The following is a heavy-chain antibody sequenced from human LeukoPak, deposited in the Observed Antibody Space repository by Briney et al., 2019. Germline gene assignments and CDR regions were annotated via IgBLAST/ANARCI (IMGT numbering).Heavy chain of an antibody. CDR3: TRAPLGYY. Sequence: GGSLRLSCAASGYTFSSYWMHWVRQVPGKGLVWVARINTDGSDTGYADSVKGRFTISRDNAKNTLYLQMNSLRAEDTAVYYCTRAPLGYYWGRGTLVTVSP. CDR2: INTDGSDT. D-gene: IGHD3-16*01. V-gene: IGHV3-74*01. CDR1: GYTFSSYW. J-gene: IGHJ4*02.